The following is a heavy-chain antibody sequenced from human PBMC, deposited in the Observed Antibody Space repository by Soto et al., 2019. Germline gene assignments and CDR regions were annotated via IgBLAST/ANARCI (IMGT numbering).Heavy chain of an antibody. Sequence: QVQLVESGGGVVQPGRSLRLSCAASGFTFRSYAMHWVRQAPGKGLEWVAVMSYDGTNKYYADSVKGRFTISRDNSKNTLYLQMNSLRAEDTALYYCAGDPTSSDWYGAPHYWGQGTLVAVSS. CDR2: MSYDGTNK. D-gene: IGHD6-19*01. CDR1: GFTFRSYA. V-gene: IGHV3-30-3*01. CDR3: AGDPTSSDWYGAPHY. J-gene: IGHJ4*02.